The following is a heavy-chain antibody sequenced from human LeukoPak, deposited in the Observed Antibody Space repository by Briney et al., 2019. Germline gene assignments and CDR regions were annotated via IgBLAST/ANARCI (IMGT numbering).Heavy chain of an antibody. CDR1: GFTVSSNY. J-gene: IGHJ6*03. CDR2: IYSGGST. Sequence: TGGSLRLSCAASGFTVSSNYISWVRQAPGKGLEWVSVIYSGGSTYYADSVKGRFTISRDNYKKTLYLQMNSMRAEDTAVYYCARGDYYYYYMDVWGEGTTVTVSS. CDR3: ARGDYYYYYMDV. V-gene: IGHV3-66*02.